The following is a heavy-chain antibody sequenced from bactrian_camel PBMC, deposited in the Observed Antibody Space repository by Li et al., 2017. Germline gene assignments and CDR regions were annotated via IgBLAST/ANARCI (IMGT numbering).Heavy chain of an antibody. CDR1: RSKFC. Sequence: HVQLVESGGGSVQPGGSMRLSCVASRSKFCMGWFRQAPEKEREGLAAIRTLGGYTYYADAVKGRFTISRDNAKTTMYLQMNSLKTEDTAVYYCATGRGGSPHNYWGQGTQVTV. CDR3: ATGRGGSPHNY. V-gene: IGHV3S54*01. J-gene: IGHJ4*01. CDR2: IRTLGGYT. D-gene: IGHD2*01.